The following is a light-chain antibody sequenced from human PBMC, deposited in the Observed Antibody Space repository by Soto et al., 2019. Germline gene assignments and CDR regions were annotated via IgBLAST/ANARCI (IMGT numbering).Light chain of an antibody. CDR2: DAS. Sequence: DIQMTQSPSTLSASVGDRVTITCRASESISSWLAWYQQKPGKAPKVLIFDASNLEGGVPSRFSGSGSGTEFSLTINSLQPDDFATYYCQQYSNWWTFGQGTKVEFK. V-gene: IGKV1-5*01. CDR3: QQYSNWWT. CDR1: ESISSW. J-gene: IGKJ1*01.